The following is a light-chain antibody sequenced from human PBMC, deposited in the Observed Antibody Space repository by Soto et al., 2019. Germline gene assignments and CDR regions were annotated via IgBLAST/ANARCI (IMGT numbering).Light chain of an antibody. V-gene: IGLV2-14*01. CDR1: TSDVGGYNY. Sequence: QSALTQPASVSGSPGQSITISCTGTTSDVGGYNYVSWYQQHPRKDPKLMIYDVSNRPSGVSNRFSGSKSGNTASLPISGLQAEDEADYYCSSYTSSSVVFGGGTQLTVL. CDR2: DVS. CDR3: SSYTSSSVV. J-gene: IGLJ2*01.